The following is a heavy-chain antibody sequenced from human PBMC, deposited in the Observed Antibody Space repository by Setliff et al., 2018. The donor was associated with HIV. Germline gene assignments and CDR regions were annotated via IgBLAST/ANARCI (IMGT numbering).Heavy chain of an antibody. D-gene: IGHD6-19*01. V-gene: IGHV3-23*01. J-gene: IGHJ4*01. CDR3: AKRTGNGWSHTDY. CDR2: ISGRGDIT. CDR1: GFTFNSYV. Sequence: GGSLRLSCAASGFTFNSYVMSWVRRTPGKGLEWVSAISGRGDITYYADSMKGRFTISRDNSKNTLYLQMNSLRAEDTAVYYCAKRTGNGWSHTDYWGHGTLVTVSS.